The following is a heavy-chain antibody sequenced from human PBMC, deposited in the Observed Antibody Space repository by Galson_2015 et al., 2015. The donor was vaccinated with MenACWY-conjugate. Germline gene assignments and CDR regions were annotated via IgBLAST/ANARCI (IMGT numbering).Heavy chain of an antibody. D-gene: IGHD2-2*01. Sequence: QSGAEVKKPGESLKMSCQGSGYDFSDFWIGWVRQMPGKGLEWMGIIYPCDFDTRYSPSFQGQVTVSADKATSAAYLQWNNLKASDTAMYYCARGGRGPAASFHYWGQGTLVTVSS. CDR1: GYDFSDFW. J-gene: IGHJ4*02. V-gene: IGHV5-51*01. CDR3: ARGGRGPAASFHY. CDR2: IYPCDFDT.